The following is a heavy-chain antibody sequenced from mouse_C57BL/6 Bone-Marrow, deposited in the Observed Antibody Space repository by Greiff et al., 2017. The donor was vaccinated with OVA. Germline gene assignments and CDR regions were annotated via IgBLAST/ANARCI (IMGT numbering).Heavy chain of an antibody. Sequence: VQLQQSGPELVKPGASVKISCKASGYSFTDYNMHWVKQSNGKSLEWIGVIYPNYGTTSYNQKFKGKATLTADQSSSTAYMQLNSLTSEDSAVYYCAFYNGSGYMYFDVWGKGTTVTVSS. CDR2: IYPNYGTT. CDR1: GYSFTDYN. D-gene: IGHD1-1*01. CDR3: AFYNGSGYMYFDV. V-gene: IGHV1-39*01. J-gene: IGHJ1*03.